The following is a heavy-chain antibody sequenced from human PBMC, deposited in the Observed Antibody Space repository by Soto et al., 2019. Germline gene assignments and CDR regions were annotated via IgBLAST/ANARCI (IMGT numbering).Heavy chain of an antibody. V-gene: IGHV4-59*01. CDR2: IYYSGST. Sequence: QSQTLSLTCTVSGGSISSYYWSWIRQPPGKGLEWIGYIYYSGSTNYNPSLKSRVTISVDTSKNQFSLKLSSVTAADTAVYYCARAEDYYDSSGYHPVLDYWGQGTLVTVSS. D-gene: IGHD3-22*01. CDR3: ARAEDYYDSSGYHPVLDY. J-gene: IGHJ4*02. CDR1: GGSISSYY.